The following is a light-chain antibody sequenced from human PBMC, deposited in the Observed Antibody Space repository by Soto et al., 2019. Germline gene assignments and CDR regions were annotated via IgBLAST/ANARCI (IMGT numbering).Light chain of an antibody. CDR2: EVN. J-gene: IGLJ1*01. Sequence: QSALTQPASVSGSPGQSITISCTGTSSDVGNYNLVSSYQQHPGKAPKLMIYEVNTRPSGVSNRFSGSKSGNTASLTISGLQAEDEADYYCCSYAGSSTYVFGTGTKLTVL. V-gene: IGLV2-23*02. CDR3: CSYAGSSTYV. CDR1: SSDVGNYNL.